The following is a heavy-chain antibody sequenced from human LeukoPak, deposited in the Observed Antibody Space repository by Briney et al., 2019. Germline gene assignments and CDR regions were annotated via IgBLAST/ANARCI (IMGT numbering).Heavy chain of an antibody. D-gene: IGHD1-1*01. CDR2: ISAYNGNT. CDR1: GYTFTSYA. V-gene: IGHV1-18*01. J-gene: IGHJ6*02. CDR3: ARDSLAWRSDYYYGMDV. Sequence: ASVKVSCKASGYTFTSYAMHWVRQAPGQRLEWMGWISAYNGNTNYAQKLQGRVTMTADTSTSTAYMELRSLRSDDTAVYYCARDSLAWRSDYYYGMDVWGQGTTVTVSS.